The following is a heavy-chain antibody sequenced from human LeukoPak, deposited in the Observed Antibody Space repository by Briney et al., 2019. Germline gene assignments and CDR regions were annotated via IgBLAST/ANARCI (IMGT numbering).Heavy chain of an antibody. D-gene: IGHD6-13*01. Sequence: GWSLRLSCAASGFIVSSNYMSWVRQAPGKVLDWVSVIYSGGSTYYADSVKGRFTISRDNSKNTLYLQMNSLRAEDTAVYCCAIPLARQQLAFRYWGQGTLVTVSS. CDR2: IYSGGST. J-gene: IGHJ4*02. V-gene: IGHV3-66*01. CDR1: GFIVSSNY. CDR3: AIPLARQQLAFRY.